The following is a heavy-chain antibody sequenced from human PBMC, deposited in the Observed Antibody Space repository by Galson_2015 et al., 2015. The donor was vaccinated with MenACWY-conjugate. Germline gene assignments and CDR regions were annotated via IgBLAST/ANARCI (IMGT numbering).Heavy chain of an antibody. J-gene: IGHJ2*01. CDR1: EFTFSSYW. V-gene: IGHV3-74*01. CDR3: ARELRNYWYFDL. CDR2: ISSDGTIT. Sequence: SLRLSCAASEFTFSSYWMRWVRHAPGKGLEWVSRISSDGTITNYADSVKGRFTISRDNAKNTLFLQMIGLRAEDTAVYYCARELRNYWYFDLWGRGSLVTVSS.